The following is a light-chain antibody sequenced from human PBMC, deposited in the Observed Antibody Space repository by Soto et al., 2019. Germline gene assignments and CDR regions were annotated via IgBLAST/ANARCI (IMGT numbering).Light chain of an antibody. CDR2: STS. Sequence: QTVVTQPPSASGTPGQIVAIYCSGSSSNIGSNTVTWYQQLPGTAPKLLIYSTSQRSSGVPGRFSGSKSGASASLSISGLQSEDEADYYCVAWDHRLDVNVFGTGTKLTVL. CDR1: SSNIGSNT. J-gene: IGLJ1*01. CDR3: VAWDHRLDVNV. V-gene: IGLV1-44*01.